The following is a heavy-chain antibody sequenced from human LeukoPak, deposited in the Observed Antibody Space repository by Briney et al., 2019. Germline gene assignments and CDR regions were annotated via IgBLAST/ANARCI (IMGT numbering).Heavy chain of an antibody. D-gene: IGHD2-2*01. CDR1: GYTFTGYY. Sequence: GASVKVSCKASGYTFTGYYMHWLRQAPGQGLEWMGWINPNSGGTNYAQKFQGRVTMTRDTSISTAYMELSRLRSDDTAVYYCARDYCSSTSCYYYYMDVWGKGTTVTVSS. V-gene: IGHV1-2*02. CDR3: ARDYCSSTSCYYYYMDV. CDR2: INPNSGGT. J-gene: IGHJ6*03.